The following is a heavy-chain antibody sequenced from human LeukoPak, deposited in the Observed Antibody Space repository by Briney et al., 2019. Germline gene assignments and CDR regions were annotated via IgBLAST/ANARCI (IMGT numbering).Heavy chain of an antibody. Sequence: SETLSLTCTVSGGSISSYYWSWIRQPPGKGLEWIGYIYYSGSTNYNPSLKSRVTISVDTSKNQFSLKLSSVTAADTAVYYCARENLAFGSSGGLDYYMDVWGKGTTVTVSS. V-gene: IGHV4-59*01. CDR3: ARENLAFGSSGGLDYYMDV. J-gene: IGHJ6*03. CDR1: GGSISSYY. D-gene: IGHD6-13*01. CDR2: IYYSGST.